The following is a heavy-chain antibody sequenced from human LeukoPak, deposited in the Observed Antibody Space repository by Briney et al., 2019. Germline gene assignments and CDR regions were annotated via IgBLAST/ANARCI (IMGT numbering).Heavy chain of an antibody. D-gene: IGHD3-22*01. CDR3: AKGYFYYDSSGYATFDY. CDR2: ISGSGGST. CDR1: GFTFSTYS. V-gene: IGHV3-23*01. Sequence: PGGSLRLSCAASGFTFSTYSMNWVRQAPGKGLEWVSAISGSGGSTYYADSVKGRFTISRDNSKNTLYLQMNSLRAEDTAVYYCAKGYFYYDSSGYATFDYWGQGTLVTVSS. J-gene: IGHJ4*02.